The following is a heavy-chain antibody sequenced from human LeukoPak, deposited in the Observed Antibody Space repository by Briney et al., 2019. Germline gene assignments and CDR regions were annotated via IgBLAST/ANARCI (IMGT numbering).Heavy chain of an antibody. J-gene: IGHJ5*02. CDR1: GGSISSGGYS. CDR3: ARGWVGGSSWLNWFDP. Sequence: PSQTLSLTCAVSGGSISSGGYSWSWIRQPPGKGLEWIGYIYHSGSTYYNPSLKSRVTISVDRSKNQFSLKLSSVTAADTAVYYCARGWVGGSSWLNWFDPWGQGTLVTVSS. CDR2: IYHSGST. V-gene: IGHV4-30-2*01. D-gene: IGHD6-13*01.